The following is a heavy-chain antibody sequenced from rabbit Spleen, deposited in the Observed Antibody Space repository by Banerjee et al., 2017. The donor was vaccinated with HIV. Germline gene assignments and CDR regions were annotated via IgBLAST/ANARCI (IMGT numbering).Heavy chain of an antibody. V-gene: IGHV1S45*01. Sequence: QEQLVESGGGLVKPEGSLKLSCTASGFSFSSSYYMCWVRQAPGKGLEWIGCIYTSSGSTWYASWAKGRFTGSKTSSTTVTLQMTSLTTADTATYFCARDVPGGSYLDLYLWGPGTLVTVS. D-gene: IGHD8-1*01. J-gene: IGHJ4*01. CDR3: ARDVPGGSYLDLYL. CDR2: IYTSSGST. CDR1: GFSFSSSYY.